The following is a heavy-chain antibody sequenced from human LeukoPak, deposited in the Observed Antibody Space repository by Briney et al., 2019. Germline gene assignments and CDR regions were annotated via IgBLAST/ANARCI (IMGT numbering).Heavy chain of an antibody. CDR1: GGSFNGYY. CDR2: INHSGST. D-gene: IGHD6-6*01. J-gene: IGHJ6*03. Sequence: PSETLSLTCAVYGGSFNGYYWSWIRQPPGKGLEWIGEINHSGSTNYNPSLKSRVTISVDTSKNQFSLKLSSVTAADTAVYYCARGSSLDYYYYYMDVWGKGTTVTISS. CDR3: ARGSSLDYYYYYMDV. V-gene: IGHV4-34*01.